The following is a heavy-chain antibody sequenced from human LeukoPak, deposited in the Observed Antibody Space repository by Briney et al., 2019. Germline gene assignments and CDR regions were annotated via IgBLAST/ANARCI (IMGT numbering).Heavy chain of an antibody. CDR2: INANTGNP. J-gene: IGHJ4*02. CDR3: ARGQPWLPH. Sequence: ASVKVSCKASRYTFTSYAMNWVRQAPGQGLEWMGWINANTGNPTYAQGFTGRFVFSLDTSVSTAYLQISSLEADDTAVYYCARGQPWLPHWGQGSLVTVSS. D-gene: IGHD5-24*01. CDR1: RYTFTSYA. V-gene: IGHV7-4-1*02.